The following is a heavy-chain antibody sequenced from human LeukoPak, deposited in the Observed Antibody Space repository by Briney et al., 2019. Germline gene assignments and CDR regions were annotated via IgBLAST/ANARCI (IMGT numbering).Heavy chain of an antibody. Sequence: GGSLRLSCAASGFSFSTSWMHWVRQAPGQGLVWVSQINDDGKTTGYADSVKGRFTVSRDNGKNTLYLHMKSLRAEDTAVYYCARDVSYGRMDVWGQGTTVIVSS. CDR2: INDDGKTT. CDR3: ARDVSYGRMDV. J-gene: IGHJ6*02. V-gene: IGHV3-74*01. CDR1: GFSFSTSW. D-gene: IGHD4-17*01.